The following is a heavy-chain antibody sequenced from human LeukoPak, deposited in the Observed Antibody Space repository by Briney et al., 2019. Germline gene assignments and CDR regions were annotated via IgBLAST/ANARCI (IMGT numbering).Heavy chain of an antibody. CDR3: ARDLKELRRGPRAFDI. Sequence: SETLSLTCAVSGGSISSSGYYWDWIRQPPEMGLDWIGSVYYSGSTYYNPSLKGRVTISVDTSKNQFSLNLSSVTAADTAVYYCARDLKELRRGPRAFDIWGQGTMVTVSS. J-gene: IGHJ3*02. CDR1: GGSISSSGYY. D-gene: IGHD1-7*01. V-gene: IGHV4-39*02. CDR2: VYYSGST.